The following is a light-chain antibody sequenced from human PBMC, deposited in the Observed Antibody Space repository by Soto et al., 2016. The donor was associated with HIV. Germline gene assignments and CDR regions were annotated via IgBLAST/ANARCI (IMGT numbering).Light chain of an antibody. J-gene: IGLJ2*01. V-gene: IGLV3-19*01. CDR3: SSRDNTGYHVL. CDR2: GDN. CDR1: SLRVHY. Sequence: SSGLTQDPAVSVALGQTVGITCQGDSLRVHYAIWYQQKPGQAPVLILYGDNNRPSGIPGRFSGSSSGNTASLTITGAQAEDEADYFCSSRDNTGYHVLFGGGTNLTVL.